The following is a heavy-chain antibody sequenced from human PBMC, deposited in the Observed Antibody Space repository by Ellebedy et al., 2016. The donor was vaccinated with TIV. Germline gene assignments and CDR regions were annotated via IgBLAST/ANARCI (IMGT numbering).Heavy chain of an antibody. CDR3: TCLQLGIADYFDY. CDR1: GYTFTKYY. J-gene: IGHJ4*02. D-gene: IGHD6-13*01. CDR2: INPSGGST. Sequence: ASVKVSCKASGYTFTKYYMHWVRQAPGQGLEWMGMINPSGGSTSYAQKFQGRVTMTRDTSTSTVYTELSSLRSEDTAVYYCTCLQLGIADYFDYWGQGALVTVSS. V-gene: IGHV1-46*01.